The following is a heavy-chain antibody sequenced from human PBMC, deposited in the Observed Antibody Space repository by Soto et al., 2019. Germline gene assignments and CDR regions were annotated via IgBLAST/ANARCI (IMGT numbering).Heavy chain of an antibody. Sequence: SVKVSCKASGGTFSSYTSSWVRQAPGQGLEWMGRIIPILGIANYAQKFQGRVTITADKSTSTAYMELSSLRSEDTAVYYCAGGGTGVVPAALEYYYYMDVWGKGTTVTVSS. CDR2: IIPILGIA. J-gene: IGHJ6*03. V-gene: IGHV1-69*02. D-gene: IGHD2-2*01. CDR1: GGTFSSYT. CDR3: AGGGTGVVPAALEYYYYMDV.